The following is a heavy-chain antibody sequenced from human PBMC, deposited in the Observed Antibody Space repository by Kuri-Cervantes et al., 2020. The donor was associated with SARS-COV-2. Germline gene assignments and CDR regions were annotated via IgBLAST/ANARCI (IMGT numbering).Heavy chain of an antibody. CDR3: ARARIYCSSTSCRPMAFDI. CDR1: GFTFSSYW. D-gene: IGHD2-2*01. J-gene: IGHJ3*02. CDR2: SNSDGSST. V-gene: IGHV3-74*01. Sequence: GESLKISCAASGFTFSSYWMHWVRQAPGKGLVWVSRSNSDGSSTSYADSVKGRFTISRDNAKNTLYLQMNSLRAEDTAVYYCARARIYCSSTSCRPMAFDIWGQGTMVTVSS.